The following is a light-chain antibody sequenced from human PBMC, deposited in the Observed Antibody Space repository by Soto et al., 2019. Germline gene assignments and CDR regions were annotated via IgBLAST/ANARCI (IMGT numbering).Light chain of an antibody. CDR3: QARDSLVV. J-gene: IGLJ2*01. Sequence: SYELTQPPSVSVSPGQTASITCSGNKLGDKYAYWYQQKPGQSPVLIIYQNTKRPSGIPERFSGSKSGNTVTLTISGTQALDEADYYCQARDSLVVFGGGTKLTVL. CDR2: QNT. V-gene: IGLV3-1*01. CDR1: KLGDKY.